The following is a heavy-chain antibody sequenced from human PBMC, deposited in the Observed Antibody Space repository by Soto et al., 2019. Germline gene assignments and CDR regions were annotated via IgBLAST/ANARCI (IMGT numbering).Heavy chain of an antibody. V-gene: IGHV4-59*01. J-gene: IGHJ5*02. CDR3: ARGYDYGDYYGWFDP. D-gene: IGHD4-17*01. CDR2: IYYSGST. Sequence: SETLSLTCTVSGGSISSYYWSWIRQPPGKGLEWIGYIYYSGSTNYNPSLKSRVTISVDTSKNQFSLKLSSVTAADTAVYYCARGYDYGDYYGWFDPWGQGTLVTVSS. CDR1: GGSISSYY.